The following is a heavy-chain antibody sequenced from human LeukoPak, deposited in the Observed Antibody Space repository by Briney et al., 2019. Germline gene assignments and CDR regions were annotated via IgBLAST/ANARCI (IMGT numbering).Heavy chain of an antibody. CDR1: GFTFTYYG. J-gene: IGHJ4*02. CDR3: AREAVAFDY. Sequence: PGGSLRLSCAVSGFTFTYYGMNWVRQAPGKGLEWVSYISSNSRTVEYADSVKGRFTISRDNAKNSLYLQMNTLRAEDTAVYYCAREAVAFDYWGQGTLVTVSS. V-gene: IGHV3-48*01. D-gene: IGHD6-19*01. CDR2: ISSNSRTV.